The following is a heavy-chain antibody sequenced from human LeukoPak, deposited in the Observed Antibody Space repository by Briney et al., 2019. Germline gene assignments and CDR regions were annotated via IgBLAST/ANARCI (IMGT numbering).Heavy chain of an antibody. V-gene: IGHV3-23*01. D-gene: IGHD1-1*01. Sequence: GGSLRLSCAASGFAFSSYALSWVRQAPGKGLEWVSGISGSGGSTHYADSVKGRFAISRDNSKNTLYLQMNSLRAEDTAVYYCAKSLVVPGTGNYWGQGTLVTVSS. CDR3: AKSLVVPGTGNY. CDR1: GFAFSSYA. CDR2: ISGSGGST. J-gene: IGHJ4*02.